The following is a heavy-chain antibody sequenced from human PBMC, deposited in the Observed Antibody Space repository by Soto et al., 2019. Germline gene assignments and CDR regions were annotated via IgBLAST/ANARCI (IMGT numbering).Heavy chain of an antibody. CDR2: ISWNSGSI. Sequence: GGSLRLSCAASGFTFDDYAMHWVRQAPGKGLEWVSGISWNSGSIGYADSVKGRFTISRDNAKNSLYLQMNSLRAEDTALYYCAKDAGPYSSSSPTYYYYYMDVWGKGTTVTVSS. V-gene: IGHV3-9*01. J-gene: IGHJ6*03. CDR3: AKDAGPYSSSSPTYYYYYMDV. CDR1: GFTFDDYA. D-gene: IGHD6-6*01.